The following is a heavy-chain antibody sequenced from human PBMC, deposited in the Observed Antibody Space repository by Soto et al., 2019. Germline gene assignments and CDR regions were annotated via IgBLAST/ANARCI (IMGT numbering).Heavy chain of an antibody. CDR2: TNQDGSEK. V-gene: IGHV3-7*03. J-gene: IGHJ4*02. D-gene: IGHD5-18*01. CDR1: GVTFSRYW. Sequence: LRLSCAASGVTFSRYWMSWVRQAPSKGLEVVANTNQDGSEKYYVDSVKGRFTISRANAKNSVYLQLNSLRAEDTAVYYCARDFEGSSGYGPFEYWGKGTMVTVSS. CDR3: ARDFEGSSGYGPFEY.